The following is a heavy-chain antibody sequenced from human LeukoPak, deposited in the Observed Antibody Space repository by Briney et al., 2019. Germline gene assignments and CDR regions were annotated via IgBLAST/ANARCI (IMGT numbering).Heavy chain of an antibody. Sequence: GGSLRLSCAASGFTFSSYAMHWVRQAPGKGLEWVAVLSYDGSNKYYADSVKGRFTISRDNSKNTLYLQMNSLRAEDTAVYYCARVMVTMIVVVPLGYWGQGTLVTVSS. D-gene: IGHD3-22*01. CDR3: ARVMVTMIVVVPLGY. CDR2: LSYDGSNK. V-gene: IGHV3-30-3*01. J-gene: IGHJ4*02. CDR1: GFTFSSYA.